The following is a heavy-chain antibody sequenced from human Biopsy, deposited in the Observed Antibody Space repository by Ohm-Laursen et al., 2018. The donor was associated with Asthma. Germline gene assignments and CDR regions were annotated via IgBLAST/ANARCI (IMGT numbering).Heavy chain of an antibody. CDR1: GFRFSSYA. J-gene: IGHJ4*02. V-gene: IGHV3-30*07. CDR3: ARDGPELPTELDY. CDR2: ITYDGSKT. D-gene: IGHD1-14*01. Sequence: SLRLSCAASGFRFSSYAMHWVRQAPGKGLEWVALITYDGSKTIYGDSVRGRFTISRDNAKNSLYLQMNSLRAEDTAVYYCARDGPELPTELDYWGPGTLVTVSS.